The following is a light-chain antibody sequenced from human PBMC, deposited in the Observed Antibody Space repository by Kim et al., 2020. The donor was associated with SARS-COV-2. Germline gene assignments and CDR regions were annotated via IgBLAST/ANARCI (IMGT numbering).Light chain of an antibody. Sequence: DIQLTQSPSTLSASVGDRVTITCRASQNVLTWLAWYQQKPGKAPELLIYEASTLETGVSSRFNGSGSGTDFTLTIPSLHPDDFATNYCQQYMDYSYTFGEGTKLEI. CDR3: QQYMDYSYT. CDR2: EAS. J-gene: IGKJ2*01. V-gene: IGKV1-5*03. CDR1: QNVLTW.